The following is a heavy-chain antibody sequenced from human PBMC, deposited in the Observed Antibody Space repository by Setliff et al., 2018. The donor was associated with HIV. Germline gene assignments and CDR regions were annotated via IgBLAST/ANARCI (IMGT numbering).Heavy chain of an antibody. CDR1: GFSFGDYY. CDR3: ARGGDSSSSDH. Sequence: GSLRLSCAASGFSFGDYYMSWVRQAPGKGLEWISYISRSGSSIYYADSVKGRFTISRDNAKNSLYLRMNSLRVEDTAVYYCARGGDSSSSDHWGQGTLVTVSS. CDR2: ISRSGSSI. J-gene: IGHJ4*02. D-gene: IGHD6-19*01. V-gene: IGHV3-11*01.